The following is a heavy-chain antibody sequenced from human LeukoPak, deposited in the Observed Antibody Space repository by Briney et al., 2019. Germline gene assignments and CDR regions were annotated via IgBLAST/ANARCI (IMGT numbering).Heavy chain of an antibody. CDR1: GFTFSSYN. V-gene: IGHV3-21*03. D-gene: IGHD3-10*01. J-gene: IGHJ4*02. CDR2: ITSSSNYI. Sequence: GGSLRLSCAATGFTFSSYNMNWVRQAPGKGLEWVSSITSSSNYIYYADSVKGRFTISRDNAKNSLYLQMNSLRAEDTTVYYCARDCWDYGLGSYCGIDYSGQGTLVTVSS. CDR3: ARDCWDYGLGSYCGIDY.